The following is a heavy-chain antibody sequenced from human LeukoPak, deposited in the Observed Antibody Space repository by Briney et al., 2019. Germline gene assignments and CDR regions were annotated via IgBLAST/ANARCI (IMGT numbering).Heavy chain of an antibody. CDR2: ISSSSSTI. Sequence: XXMXXVRQAPGXGLEWVSYISSSSSTIYYADSVKGRFTISRDNAKNSLYLQMNSLRDEDTAVYYCARDRGYCSSTSCYKWFDPWGQGTLVTVSS. CDR3: ARDRGYCSSTSCYKWFDP. V-gene: IGHV3-48*02. D-gene: IGHD2-2*02. CDR1: XX. J-gene: IGHJ5*02.